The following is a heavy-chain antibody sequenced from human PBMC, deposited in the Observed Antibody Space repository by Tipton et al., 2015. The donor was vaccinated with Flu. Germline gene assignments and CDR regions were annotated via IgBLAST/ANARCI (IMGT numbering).Heavy chain of an antibody. CDR3: ARVGGQLVNDY. D-gene: IGHD3-10*01. CDR1: GFTFDDYA. J-gene: IGHJ4*02. V-gene: IGHV3-9*01. CDR2: INWNSAYI. Sequence: RSLRLSCAASGFTFDDYAMHWVRQAPGKGLEWVSGINWNSAYIGYADSVKGRFTISRDNAKNSLFLQMNSLRVEDTAFYYCARVGGQLVNDYWGQGTLVTVSS.